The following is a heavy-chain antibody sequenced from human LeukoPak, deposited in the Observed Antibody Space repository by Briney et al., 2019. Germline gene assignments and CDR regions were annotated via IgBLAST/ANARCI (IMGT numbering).Heavy chain of an antibody. V-gene: IGHV4-34*01. CDR3: ASSRSDPAAAGPLPPYYFDY. D-gene: IGHD6-13*01. Sequence: TSETLSLTCAVYGGSFSGYYWSWIRQPPGKGLEWIGETNHSGSTNYNPSLKSRVTISVDTSKNQFSLKLSSVTAADTAVYYCASSRSDPAAAGPLPPYYFDYWGQGTLVTVSS. CDR1: GGSFSGYY. J-gene: IGHJ4*02. CDR2: TNHSGST.